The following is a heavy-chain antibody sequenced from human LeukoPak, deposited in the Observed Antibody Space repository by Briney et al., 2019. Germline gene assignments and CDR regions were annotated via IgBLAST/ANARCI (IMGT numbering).Heavy chain of an antibody. Sequence: PSETLSLTCTVSGGSISSGGHYWSWIRQHPGKGLEWIGYIYYSGSTYYNPSLKSRVTISVDTSKNQFSLRLSSVTAADTAVYYCAREAAGGRYYYYYMDVGAKGPRSPSP. V-gene: IGHV4-31*03. CDR2: IYYSGST. CDR1: GGSISSGGHY. D-gene: IGHD6-13*01. CDR3: AREAAGGRYYYYYMDV. J-gene: IGHJ6*03.